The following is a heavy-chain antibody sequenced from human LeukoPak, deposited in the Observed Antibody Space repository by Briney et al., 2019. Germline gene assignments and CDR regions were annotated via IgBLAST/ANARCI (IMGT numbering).Heavy chain of an antibody. Sequence: ASVKVSCKASGYTFTGYYMHWVRQAPGQGLEWMGWINPNSGGTNYAQKFQGRVTMTRDTSISTAYMELSRLRSDDTAVYYCARDSIWFGELLYVFDYWGQGTLVTVSS. D-gene: IGHD3-10*01. V-gene: IGHV1-2*02. J-gene: IGHJ4*02. CDR3: ARDSIWFGELLYVFDY. CDR1: GYTFTGYY. CDR2: INPNSGGT.